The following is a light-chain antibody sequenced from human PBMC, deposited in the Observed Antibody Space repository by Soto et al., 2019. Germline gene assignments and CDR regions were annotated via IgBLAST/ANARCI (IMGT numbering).Light chain of an antibody. Sequence: EIVMTQSPATLSVSPGEGATLSCKASQNVYNNLAWYQQRPGQPPSLLIYDASTRATGISARFSGSGYGTEFTLTISSLQSEDFAVYFCQQCRNWPRTFSGGTKVEIK. V-gene: IGKV3-15*01. CDR3: QQCRNWPRT. CDR2: DAS. J-gene: IGKJ4*01. CDR1: QNVYNN.